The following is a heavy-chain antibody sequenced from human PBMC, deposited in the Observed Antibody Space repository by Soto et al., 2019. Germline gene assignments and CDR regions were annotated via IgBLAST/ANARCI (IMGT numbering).Heavy chain of an antibody. V-gene: IGHV3-23*01. CDR3: AKDSLLWFRSPSDAFDI. CDR2: ISGSGGST. Sequence: PGGSLRLSCAASGFTFSSYAMSWVRQAPGKGLEWVSAISGSGGSTYYADSVKGRFTISRDNSKNTLYLQMNSLRAEDTAVYYRAKDSLLWFRSPSDAFDIWGQGTMVTVSS. D-gene: IGHD3-10*01. CDR1: GFTFSSYA. J-gene: IGHJ3*02.